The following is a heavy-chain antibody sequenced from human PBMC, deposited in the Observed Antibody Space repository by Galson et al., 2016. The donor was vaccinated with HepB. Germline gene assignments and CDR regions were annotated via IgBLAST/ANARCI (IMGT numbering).Heavy chain of an antibody. J-gene: IGHJ4*02. CDR1: GGSISSSRYS. V-gene: IGHV4-39*01. CDR3: ARYCSSTSCSRYGDILTGYDGPF. CDR2: LYYSGST. Sequence: SETLSLTCTVSGGSISSSRYSWGWIRQPPGKGLEWLGCLYYSGSTYYNSSLKSRVTISVDTSKNLFSLNLNDVTAADTAVYYCARYCSSTSCSRYGDILTGYDGPFWGQGTLVTVSS. D-gene: IGHD2-2*01.